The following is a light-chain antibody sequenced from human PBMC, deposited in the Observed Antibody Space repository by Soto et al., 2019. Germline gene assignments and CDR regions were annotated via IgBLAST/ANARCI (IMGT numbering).Light chain of an antibody. V-gene: IGKV1-16*01. CDR2: DAS. J-gene: IGKJ1*01. CDR1: QVIGNY. Sequence: DIQMTQSPSTLSASVGYRFTITCRASQVIGNYLFWFQQKPGKVPKLLIYDASSLESGVPSRFSGSGSGTEFTLTISSLQPDDFATYYCQQYNSYPWTFGQGTTGDIK. CDR3: QQYNSYPWT.